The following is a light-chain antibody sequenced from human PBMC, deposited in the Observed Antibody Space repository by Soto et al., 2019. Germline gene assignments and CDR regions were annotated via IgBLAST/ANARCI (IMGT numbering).Light chain of an antibody. CDR1: QSISSSF. CDR3: QPYNNWPLT. Sequence: EIVLTQSPGILSLSPGERASLSCGASQSISSSFLAWYQQKPGQAPRLLIYGASSRATGIPDRFSGTGSETDFTLTISRLEPEDFAVYYCQPYNNWPLTFGGGTKVEIK. V-gene: IGKV3-20*01. J-gene: IGKJ4*01. CDR2: GAS.